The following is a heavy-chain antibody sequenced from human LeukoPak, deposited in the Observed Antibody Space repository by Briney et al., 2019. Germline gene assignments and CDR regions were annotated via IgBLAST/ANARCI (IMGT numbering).Heavy chain of an antibody. V-gene: IGHV5-51*01. Sequence: GESLKISCKGSGYSFTSYWIGWVRQMPGKGLEWMGIIYPGDSDTRYSPSFQGQVTISADKSISTAYLQWSSLKASDTPMYYCARADLKLELFRPFDYWGQGTLVTVSS. CDR3: ARADLKLELFRPFDY. CDR1: GYSFTSYW. J-gene: IGHJ4*02. D-gene: IGHD1-7*01. CDR2: IYPGDSDT.